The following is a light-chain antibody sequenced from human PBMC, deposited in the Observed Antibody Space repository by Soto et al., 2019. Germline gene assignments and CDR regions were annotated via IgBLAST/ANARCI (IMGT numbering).Light chain of an antibody. CDR1: SSDVGGYNY. V-gene: IGLV2-14*01. J-gene: IGLJ3*02. CDR3: SSYKSSSTWV. CDR2: DVS. Sequence: QSALTQPASVSGSPGQSITISCTGTSSDVGGYNYVSWYQQHPGKAPKLMIYDVSNRPSGVSNRFSGSKSGSTASLTISGRQDADEADYYCSSYKSSSTWVFGGGTKLTVL.